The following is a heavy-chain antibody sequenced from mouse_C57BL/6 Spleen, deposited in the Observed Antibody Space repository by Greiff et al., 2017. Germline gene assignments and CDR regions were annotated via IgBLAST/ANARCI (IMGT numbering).Heavy chain of an antibody. V-gene: IGHV1-4*01. D-gene: IGHD1-1*01. CDR3: ARKGDLRGYAMDY. J-gene: IGHJ4*01. CDR1: GYTFTSYT. CDR2: ITPSSGYT. Sequence: VQLQQSGAELARPGASVKMSCKASGYTFTSYTMHWVKQRPGQGLEWIGYITPSSGYTKYNQKFKDKATLTADKSSSTAYMQLSSLTSEDSAVYYGARKGDLRGYAMDYWGQGTSVTVSS.